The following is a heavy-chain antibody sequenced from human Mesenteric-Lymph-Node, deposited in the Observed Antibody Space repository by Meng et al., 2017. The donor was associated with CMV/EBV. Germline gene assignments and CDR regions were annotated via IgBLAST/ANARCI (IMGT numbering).Heavy chain of an antibody. Sequence: SETLSLTCTVSGGSINNYYWSWIRQPPEKVLEWIGYIYYSGSTNYNPSLKSRVTISVDTSRNQFSLRLNSVTAADTAVYYCAKYGSPYSFDPWGQGALVTVSS. CDR3: AKYGSPYSFDP. J-gene: IGHJ5*02. D-gene: IGHD3-22*01. V-gene: IGHV4-59*01. CDR2: IYYSGST. CDR1: GGSINNYY.